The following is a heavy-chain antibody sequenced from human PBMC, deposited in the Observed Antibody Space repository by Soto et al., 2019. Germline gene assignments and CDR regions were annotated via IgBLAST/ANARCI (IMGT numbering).Heavy chain of an antibody. CDR3: VKYFSDSRPFSLEH. J-gene: IGHJ1*01. D-gene: IGHD3-10*01. V-gene: IGHV3-23*01. CDR1: GFTFDSYA. Sequence: EVQLLESGGVLVQPGGSLRLSCAASGFTFDSYAMSWVRQAPGKGLEWVSSISSGGGGTTYYADSVEGRFTISRDNSKNTLSLQMNSLGADDTAVYYCVKYFSDSRPFSLEHWGQGTLVTVSS. CDR2: ISSGGGGTT.